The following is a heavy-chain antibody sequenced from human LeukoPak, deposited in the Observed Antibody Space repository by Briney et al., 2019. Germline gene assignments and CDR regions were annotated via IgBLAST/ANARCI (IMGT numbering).Heavy chain of an antibody. Sequence: GGSLRLSCAASGFTFSRYTMNWVRQAPGKGLEWVSSITSRSTYIYYADSLKGRFTISRDNAKNTLYLQVNSLRTEDTSVYYCAKDQRAIAARPGGFDYWGQGSLVTVSS. D-gene: IGHD6-6*01. CDR3: AKDQRAIAARPGGFDY. CDR2: ITSRSTYI. CDR1: GFTFSRYT. J-gene: IGHJ4*02. V-gene: IGHV3-21*01.